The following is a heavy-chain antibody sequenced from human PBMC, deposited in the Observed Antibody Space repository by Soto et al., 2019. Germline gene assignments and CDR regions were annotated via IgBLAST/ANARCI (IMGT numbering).Heavy chain of an antibody. CDR2: IKSKTDGGTT. Sequence: GGSLRLSCAASGFTFSNAWMNWARQAPGKGLEWVGRIKSKTDGGTTDYAAPVKGRFTISRDDSKNTLYLQMNSLKTEDTAVYYCTTDGTTSNYDFWSGYHYYYYGMDVWGQGTTVTVSS. V-gene: IGHV3-15*01. J-gene: IGHJ6*02. CDR3: TTDGTTSNYDFWSGYHYYYYGMDV. D-gene: IGHD3-3*01. CDR1: GFTFSNAW.